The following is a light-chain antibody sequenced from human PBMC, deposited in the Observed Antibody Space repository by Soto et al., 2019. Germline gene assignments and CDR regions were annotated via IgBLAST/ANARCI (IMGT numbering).Light chain of an antibody. V-gene: IGLV2-14*01. CDR3: CSYAGGSSLV. Sequence: QSVLTQPASVSGSPGQSITISCTGTTSDVGGYNYVSWYQQHPGKVPKLLIYEVSNRPSGVSNRFSGSKSGSTASLTVSGLQAEDEAVYYCCSYAGGSSLVCGGGTKLTVL. CDR1: TSDVGGYNY. J-gene: IGLJ2*01. CDR2: EVS.